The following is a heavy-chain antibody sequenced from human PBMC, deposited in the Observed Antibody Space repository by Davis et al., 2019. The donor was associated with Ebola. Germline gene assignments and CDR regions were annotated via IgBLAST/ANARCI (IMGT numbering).Heavy chain of an antibody. Sequence: ASVKVSCKASGGTFSSYTISWVRQTTGQGLEWLGFMNAKSGNTGYAQKFQGRVTMTRNTSISTAYMELSNLRYEDTAVYYCARILCSSGRCSIYYWGQGTLVTVSS. CDR1: GGTFSSYT. V-gene: IGHV1-8*02. CDR2: MNAKSGNT. D-gene: IGHD2-15*01. J-gene: IGHJ4*02. CDR3: ARILCSSGRCSIYY.